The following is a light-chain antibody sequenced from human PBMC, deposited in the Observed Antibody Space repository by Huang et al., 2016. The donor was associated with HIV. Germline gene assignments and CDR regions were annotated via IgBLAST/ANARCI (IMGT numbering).Light chain of an antibody. J-gene: IGKJ4*01. CDR1: RVISNS. V-gene: IGKV1-NL1*01. CDR2: AAS. Sequence: DIQMTQSPSSLSASVGDRVTITCRASRVISNSLAWYQQQPGKAPKLLLYAASRLQGGVPSRFSGSGSRTDYTLTISSLQPEDSATYYCQQYYNTTLSFGGGTKVVIK. CDR3: QQYYNTTLS.